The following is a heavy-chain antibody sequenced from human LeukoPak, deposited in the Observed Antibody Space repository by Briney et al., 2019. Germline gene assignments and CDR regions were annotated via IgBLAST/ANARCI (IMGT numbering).Heavy chain of an antibody. Sequence: GGSLRLSCAASGFTFSSYAMSWVRQAPGKGLEWVSAISGSGGSTYYADSVKGRFTISRDNSKNTPYLQMNSLRAEDTAVYYCARGGYYYYYMDVWGKGTTVTVSS. V-gene: IGHV3-23*01. CDR1: GFTFSSYA. CDR3: ARGGYYYYYMDV. J-gene: IGHJ6*03. CDR2: ISGSGGST.